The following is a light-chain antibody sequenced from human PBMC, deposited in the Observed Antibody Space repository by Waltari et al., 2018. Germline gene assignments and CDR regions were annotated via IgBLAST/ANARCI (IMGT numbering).Light chain of an antibody. CDR2: DVN. CDR3: AAWDDSLNGPV. J-gene: IGLJ2*01. Sequence: QSALTQPRSVSGSPGQSVTISCTGTSSDVGGYNYVSWYQQHPGKVPKLRIYDVNKRPPGGPDRFSGSKSGTSASLAISGLQSEDEADYYCAAWDDSLNGPVFGGGTKLTVL. V-gene: IGLV2-11*01. CDR1: SSDVGGYNY.